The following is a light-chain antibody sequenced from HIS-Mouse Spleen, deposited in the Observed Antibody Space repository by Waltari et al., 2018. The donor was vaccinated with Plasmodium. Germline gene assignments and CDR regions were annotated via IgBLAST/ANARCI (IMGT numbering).Light chain of an antibody. CDR2: GAS. CDR1: QSVSSN. J-gene: IGKJ3*01. V-gene: IGKV3-15*01. CDR3: QQYNNWSFT. Sequence: ELVMTQSPATLSVSPGERATLYGRASQSVSSNSAWYQQKPGQAPRLLIDGASTRATGIPARFSGSGSGTEFTLTISSLQSEDFAVYYCQQYNNWSFTFGPGTKVDIK.